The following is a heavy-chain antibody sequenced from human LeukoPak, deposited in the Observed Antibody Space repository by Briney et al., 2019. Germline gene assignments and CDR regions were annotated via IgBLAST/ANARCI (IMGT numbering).Heavy chain of an antibody. CDR2: ISWNSGSI. Sequence: GRSLRLSCAASGFTFDDYAMHWVRQAPGKGLEWVSGISWNSGSIGYADSVKGRFTISRDNAKNSLYLQMNSLRAEDTALYYCAKDASSSWQRGDWFDPWGQGTLVTVSS. CDR1: GFTFDDYA. V-gene: IGHV3-9*01. D-gene: IGHD6-13*01. J-gene: IGHJ5*02. CDR3: AKDASSSWQRGDWFDP.